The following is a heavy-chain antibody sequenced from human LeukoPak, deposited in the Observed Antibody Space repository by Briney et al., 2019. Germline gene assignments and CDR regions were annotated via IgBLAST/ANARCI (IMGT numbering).Heavy chain of an antibody. Sequence: SQTLSLTCTVSGGSISSYYWSWIRQPPGKGLEWIGYIYYSGSTNYNPSLKSRVTISVDTSKNQFSLKLSSVTAADTAVYYCARSGSYGSDYWGQGTLVTVSS. CDR3: ARSGSYGSDY. J-gene: IGHJ4*02. CDR1: GGSISSYY. V-gene: IGHV4-59*01. D-gene: IGHD1-26*01. CDR2: IYYSGST.